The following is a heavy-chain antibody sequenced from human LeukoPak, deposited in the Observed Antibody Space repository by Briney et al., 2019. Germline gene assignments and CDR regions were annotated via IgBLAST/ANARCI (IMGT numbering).Heavy chain of an antibody. J-gene: IGHJ4*02. D-gene: IGHD2-8*01. Sequence: KSGESPKISCKGSGYSFTSYWIGWVRQMPGKGLEWMGIIYPGDSDTRYSPSFQGQVTISADKSIGTAYLQWSSLKASDTAMYYCARHLGYCTNGVCYSFDYWGQGTLVTVSS. V-gene: IGHV5-51*01. CDR1: GYSFTSYW. CDR2: IYPGDSDT. CDR3: ARHLGYCTNGVCYSFDY.